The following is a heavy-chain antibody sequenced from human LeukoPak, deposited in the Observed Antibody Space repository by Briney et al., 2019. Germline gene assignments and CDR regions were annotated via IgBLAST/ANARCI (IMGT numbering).Heavy chain of an antibody. Sequence: GGSLRLSCAASGFTFDDYAMHWVRQAPGKGLEWVSSISSTGGTTYYADSVKGRFTISRDNSKNTLYLQMNSLRAEDTAVYYCAKDADYYYGSGNSMDVWGKGTTVTISS. CDR3: AKDADYYYGSGNSMDV. V-gene: IGHV3-23*01. D-gene: IGHD3-10*01. CDR1: GFTFDDYA. CDR2: ISSTGGTT. J-gene: IGHJ6*03.